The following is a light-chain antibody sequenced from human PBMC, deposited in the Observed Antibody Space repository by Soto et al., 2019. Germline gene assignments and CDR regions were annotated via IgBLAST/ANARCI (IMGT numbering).Light chain of an antibody. CDR2: DVS. CDR3: YSYTSSNTYV. Sequence: QSVLTQPASVSGSPGQALTISCTGTSSDVGGYNYVSWYQHHPGKVPQLMIYDVSNRPSGVSNRFSGSKSGNTASLTISGLQAEDEADYYCYSYTSSNTYVFGTGTKLTVL. CDR1: SSDVGGYNY. V-gene: IGLV2-14*03. J-gene: IGLJ1*01.